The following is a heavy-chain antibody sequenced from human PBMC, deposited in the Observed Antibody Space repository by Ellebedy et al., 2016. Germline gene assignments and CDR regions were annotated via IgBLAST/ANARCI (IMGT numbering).Heavy chain of an antibody. D-gene: IGHD3-10*01. J-gene: IGHJ6*02. CDR3: ARDYRDYYGSGRYSRNAYNGMDV. V-gene: IGHV7-4-1*02. CDR2: IDTRTGKA. CDR1: GYTFSNYA. Sequence: ASVKVSCKASGYTFSNYAINWVRQVPGQGPEWMGWIDTRTGKATYAQGFTGRFVFSLDTSVSTAYLQISSLKAVDTAVYYCARDYRDYYGSGRYSRNAYNGMDVWGQGTTVTVSS.